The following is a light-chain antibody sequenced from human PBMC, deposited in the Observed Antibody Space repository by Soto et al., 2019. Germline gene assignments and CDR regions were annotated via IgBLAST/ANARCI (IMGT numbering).Light chain of an antibody. CDR1: QSVSSYY. CDR3: QQCGSSPWT. Sequence: EIVLTQSPGPLSLSPGERATLSCRGSQSVSSYYLAWYQQKPGQAPRLIIYAASSRATGIPDRFSGGGSGTDFTLTISRLEPEDVAVYYCQQCGSSPWTLGQGTKVDI. J-gene: IGKJ1*01. V-gene: IGKV3-20*01. CDR2: AAS.